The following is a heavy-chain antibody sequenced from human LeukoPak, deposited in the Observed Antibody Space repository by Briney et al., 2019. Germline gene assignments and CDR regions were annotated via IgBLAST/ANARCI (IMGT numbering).Heavy chain of an antibody. V-gene: IGHV4-34*01. Sequence: SETLSLTCAVYGGSFSGYYWSWIRQPPGKGLEWIGEINHSGSTNYNPSLKSRVTISVDTSKNQFSLKQSSVTAADAAVYYCAGGGYYYNSSGYSYTVYYYYMDVWGKGTTVTVSS. D-gene: IGHD3-22*01. CDR3: AGGGYYYNSSGYSYTVYYYYMDV. J-gene: IGHJ6*03. CDR1: GGSFSGYY. CDR2: INHSGST.